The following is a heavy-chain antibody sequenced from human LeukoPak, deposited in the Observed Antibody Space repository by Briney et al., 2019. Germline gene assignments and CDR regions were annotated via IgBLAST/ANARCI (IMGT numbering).Heavy chain of an antibody. CDR3: ARTLYSSSFLQNWFDP. Sequence: PSETLSLTCTVSGGSISSYYWSWIRQPAGKGLEWIGRIYTSGSTNYNPSLKSRVTMSVDTSMNQFSLKLSSVTAADTAVYYCARTLYSSSFLQNWFDPWGQGTLVTVSS. CDR1: GGSISSYY. J-gene: IGHJ5*02. CDR2: IYTSGST. D-gene: IGHD6-13*01. V-gene: IGHV4-4*07.